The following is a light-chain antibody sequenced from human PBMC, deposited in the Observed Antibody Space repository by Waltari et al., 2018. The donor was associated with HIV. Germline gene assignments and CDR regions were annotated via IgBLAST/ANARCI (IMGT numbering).Light chain of an antibody. CDR2: TAS. Sequence: EILITQSPAILSVSPGESATVSCRASQNVYSNFAWYQQKPGQPPRLLIYTASTRATGVPARFTGSGFGTDFTLTISGLQSEDFAVYYCQHYNSWPGQAFGQGTKVEIK. V-gene: IGKV3-15*01. J-gene: IGKJ1*01. CDR1: QNVYSN. CDR3: QHYNSWPGQA.